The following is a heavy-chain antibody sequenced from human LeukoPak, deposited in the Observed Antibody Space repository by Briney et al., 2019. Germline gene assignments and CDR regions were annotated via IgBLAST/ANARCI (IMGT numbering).Heavy chain of an antibody. Sequence: ASVKVSCKASGYTFTSYDINWARQATGQGLEWMGWMNPNSGNTGYAQKFQGRVTMTRNTSISTAYMELSSLRSEDTAVYYCARDRSGGWYGDYWGQGTLVTVSS. J-gene: IGHJ4*02. V-gene: IGHV1-8*01. CDR2: MNPNSGNT. CDR3: ARDRSGGWYGDY. CDR1: GYTFTSYD. D-gene: IGHD6-19*01.